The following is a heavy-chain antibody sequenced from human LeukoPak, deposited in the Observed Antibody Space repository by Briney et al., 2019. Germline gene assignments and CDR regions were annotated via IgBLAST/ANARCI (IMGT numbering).Heavy chain of an antibody. Sequence: PGRSLRLSCAASGFSFTSYAMHWVRQAPGKGLEWVAVISFDGNHKYYADSVKGQFIISRDNSKTTVYLQMNSLRAEDTALYYCSLGSYFDYWGQGTLVTVSS. J-gene: IGHJ4*02. CDR2: ISFDGNHK. D-gene: IGHD3-10*01. CDR1: GFSFTSYA. CDR3: SLGSYFDY. V-gene: IGHV3-30*04.